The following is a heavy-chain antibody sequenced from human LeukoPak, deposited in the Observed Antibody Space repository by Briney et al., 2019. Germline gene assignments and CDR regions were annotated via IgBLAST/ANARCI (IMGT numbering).Heavy chain of an antibody. D-gene: IGHD2-2*01. CDR1: GYSFTNYW. Sequence: GESLKISWKGSGYSFTNYWIGWVRQMPGKGLEWMGIIYPGDSDTRYNPSFQGQVTISADKSINTAYLQWSSLKASDTAIYYCARARVPAAIRSGFDIWGQGTMVTSSS. J-gene: IGHJ3*02. CDR3: ARARVPAAIRSGFDI. V-gene: IGHV5-51*01. CDR2: IYPGDSDT.